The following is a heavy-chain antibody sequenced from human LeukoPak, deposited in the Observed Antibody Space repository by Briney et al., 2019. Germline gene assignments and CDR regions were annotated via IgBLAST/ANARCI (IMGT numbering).Heavy chain of an antibody. V-gene: IGHV5-51*01. D-gene: IGHD2-2*01. J-gene: IGHJ4*02. CDR1: GYSFTSYW. CDR2: IYPGDSDT. CDR3: ARVIRWLYCSSTSCYGAFDY. Sequence: GESLKISCKGSGYSFTSYWIGWVRQMPGKGLEWMGIIYPGDSDTRYSPSFQGQVTTSADKSISTPHLQWSSLKASDTAMYYCARVIRWLYCSSTSCYGAFDYWGQGTLVTVSS.